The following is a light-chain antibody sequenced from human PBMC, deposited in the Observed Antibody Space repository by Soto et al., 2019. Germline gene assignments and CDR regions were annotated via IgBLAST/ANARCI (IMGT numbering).Light chain of an antibody. Sequence: EIVLTQSPGTLSLSPGERATLSCRASQSIRSNYLAWYQQKPGQAPRLLIYAASNRATGIPDRFSGSGSGTAFTLTISRLEPEDFAVYYCQQYGRLYTVGQGTKLEIK. CDR1: QSIRSNY. V-gene: IGKV3-20*01. J-gene: IGKJ2*01. CDR2: AAS. CDR3: QQYGRLYT.